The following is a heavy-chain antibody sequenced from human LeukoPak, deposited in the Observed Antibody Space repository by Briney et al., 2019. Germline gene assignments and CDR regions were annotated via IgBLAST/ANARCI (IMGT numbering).Heavy chain of an antibody. J-gene: IGHJ6*03. V-gene: IGHV4-34*01. CDR3: ARDTVTKPYRYMDV. Sequence: KPSETLSLTCAVYGGSFSGYYWSWIRQPPGKGLEWIGEINHSGSTNYNPSLKSRVTISVDTSKNQFSLKLGSVTAADTAVYYCARDTVTKPYRYMDVWGKGTTVTVSS. D-gene: IGHD4-11*01. CDR1: GGSFSGYY. CDR2: INHSGST.